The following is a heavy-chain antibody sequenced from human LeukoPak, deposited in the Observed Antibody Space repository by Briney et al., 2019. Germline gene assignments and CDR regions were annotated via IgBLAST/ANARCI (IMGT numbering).Heavy chain of an antibody. J-gene: IGHJ6*02. V-gene: IGHV1-69*13. CDR3: ATYSSSNYYYYAMDV. CDR1: GGTVNNYS. Sequence: ASVKVSCKDSGGTVNNYSISWVRQAPGQGLEWMAGIIPIFGTTNYAQKFQGRVTITADESTSTTYMELSSLRSDDTAVYYCATYSSSNYYYYAMDVWGQGTTVTVSS. D-gene: IGHD6-6*01. CDR2: IIPIFGTT.